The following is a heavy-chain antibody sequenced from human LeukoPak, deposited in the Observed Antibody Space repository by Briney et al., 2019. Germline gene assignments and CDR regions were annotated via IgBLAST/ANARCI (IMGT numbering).Heavy chain of an antibody. CDR3: TRAGGYDFWIDY. J-gene: IGHJ4*02. CDR1: GFTFSSYA. V-gene: IGHV3-49*04. D-gene: IGHD3-3*01. CDR2: IRSKNYDGTI. Sequence: GGSLRLSCAASGFTFSSYAMSWVRQAPGKGLEWVGFIRSKNYDGTIQYAASVEGRFTISRDDSKSIAFLQMNSLKTEDTAVYYCTRAGGYDFWIDYWGQGTLVTVSS.